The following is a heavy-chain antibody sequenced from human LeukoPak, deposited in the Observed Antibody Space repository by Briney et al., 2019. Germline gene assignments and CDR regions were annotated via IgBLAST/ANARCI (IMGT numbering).Heavy chain of an antibody. CDR2: IYYSGST. CDR3: ASNWSDFDY. J-gene: IGHJ4*02. CDR1: GGSINSTSNY. V-gene: IGHV4-39*07. D-gene: IGHD1-1*01. Sequence: PSETLSLTCTVSGGSINSTSNYWGWIRQPPGKGLEWIGSIYYSGSTSYNPSLKSRVTISVDTSKNQLSLVLSSVTAADTAVYYCASNWSDFDYWGRGTLVTVSS.